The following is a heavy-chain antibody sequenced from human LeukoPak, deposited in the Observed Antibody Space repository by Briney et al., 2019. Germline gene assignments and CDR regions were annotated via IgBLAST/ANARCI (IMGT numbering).Heavy chain of an antibody. CDR1: GYTFSNYG. CDR3: ARIPYCSGGSCYFRPNNWFDP. V-gene: IGHV1-18*01. J-gene: IGHJ5*02. CDR2: ISGDNGNT. D-gene: IGHD2-15*01. Sequence: GASVKVSCKASGYTFSNYGISWVRQAPGQGLEWMGWISGDNGNTNYPQKLQGRVTMTTDTFTSTAYMELRSLRSDDTAVYYCARIPYCSGGSCYFRPNNWFDPWGQGTLVTVSS.